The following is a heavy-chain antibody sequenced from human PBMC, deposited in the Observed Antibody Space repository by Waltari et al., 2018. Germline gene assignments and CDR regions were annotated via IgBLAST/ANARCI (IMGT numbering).Heavy chain of an antibody. Sequence: QVQLVESGGGVVQPGRSLRLSCAASGFTFSSYGMHWVRQAPGKGPEWVAVISYDGSNKYYADSVKGRFTISRDNSKNTLYLQMNSLRAEDTAVYYCAKEKPRHDSSSWSHFDYWGQGTLVTVSS. D-gene: IGHD6-13*01. J-gene: IGHJ4*02. V-gene: IGHV3-30*18. CDR1: GFTFSSYG. CDR3: AKEKPRHDSSSWSHFDY. CDR2: ISYDGSNK.